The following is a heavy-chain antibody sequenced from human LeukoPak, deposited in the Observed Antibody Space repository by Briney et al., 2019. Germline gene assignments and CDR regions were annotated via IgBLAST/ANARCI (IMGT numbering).Heavy chain of an antibody. CDR1: GGSLSSNTYY. J-gene: IGHJ4*02. V-gene: IGHV4-39*01. D-gene: IGHD6-19*01. CDR2: IYYSGRT. CDR3: ARHEGRVGRSGWYYFDY. Sequence: SETLSLTCTVSGGSLSSNTYYWGWIRQPPGKGLEWIGSIYYSGRTYYNPSLKSRVTISVATSKTQFSLKLTSVTAADTAVYYCARHEGRVGRSGWYYFDYWGQGTLVTVSS.